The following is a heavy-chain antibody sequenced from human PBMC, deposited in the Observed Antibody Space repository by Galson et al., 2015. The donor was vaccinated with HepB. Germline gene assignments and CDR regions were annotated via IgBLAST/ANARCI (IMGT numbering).Heavy chain of an antibody. CDR3: ARLGAAAGFLGY. D-gene: IGHD6-13*01. J-gene: IGHJ4*02. V-gene: IGHV1-18*01. Sequence: SVKVSCKASGYTFTQYGISWVRQAPGHGLEWMGWISPYNTNTNYAQNLQGRVTMTTDTSTTTFYMELRSLRSDDTAVYYCARLGAAAGFLGYWGQGTLVTVSS. CDR1: GYTFTQYG. CDR2: ISPYNTNT.